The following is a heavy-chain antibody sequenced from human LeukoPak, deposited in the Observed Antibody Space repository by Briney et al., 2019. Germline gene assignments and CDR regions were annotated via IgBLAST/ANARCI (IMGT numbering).Heavy chain of an antibody. CDR1: GYTFTGYY. Sequence: ASVKVPCKASGYTFTGYYMHWVRQAPGQGLEWMGWINPNSGGTNYAQKLQGRVTMTTDTSTSTAYMDLRGLRSDDTAVYYCARGYDYGDYVGDFDYWGQGTLVTVSS. V-gene: IGHV1-2*02. J-gene: IGHJ4*02. D-gene: IGHD4-17*01. CDR3: ARGYDYGDYVGDFDY. CDR2: INPNSGGT.